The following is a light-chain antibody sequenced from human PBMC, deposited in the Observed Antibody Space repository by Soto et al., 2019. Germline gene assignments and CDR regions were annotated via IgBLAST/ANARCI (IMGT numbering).Light chain of an antibody. V-gene: IGKV3-20*01. CDR1: QSVSSSY. CDR2: GAS. Sequence: EIVLTQSPGTLSLSPGERATLSCRASQSVSSSYLAWYQQKPGQAPRLLIYGASSRATGIPDRFSGSGSGTKFTLTISRREPEDFAVYYCQQYGSSPLYTFGQGTKLEIK. CDR3: QQYGSSPLYT. J-gene: IGKJ2*01.